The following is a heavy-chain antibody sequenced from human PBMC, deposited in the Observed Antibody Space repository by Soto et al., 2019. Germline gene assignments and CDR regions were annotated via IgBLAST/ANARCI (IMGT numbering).Heavy chain of an antibody. V-gene: IGHV4-39*01. CDR1: GGSISSSSYY. CDR3: ARRSSDDFWSGYYGPFDY. J-gene: IGHJ4*02. CDR2: IYYSGST. Sequence: SETLSLTCTVSGGSISSSSYYWGWIRQPPGKGLEWIGSIYYSGSTYYNPSLKSRVTISVDTSKNQFSLKLSSVTAADTAVYYCARRSSDDFWSGYYGPFDYWGQGTLVTVSS. D-gene: IGHD3-3*01.